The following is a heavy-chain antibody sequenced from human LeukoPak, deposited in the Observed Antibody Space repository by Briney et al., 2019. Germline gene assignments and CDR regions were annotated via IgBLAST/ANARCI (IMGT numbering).Heavy chain of an antibody. V-gene: IGHV4-39*07. J-gene: IGHJ4*02. CDR1: GGSISSSSYY. CDR2: IYYSGST. Sequence: PSETLSLTCTVSGGSISSSSYYWGWIRPPPGKGLEWIGSIYYSGSTYYNPSLKSRVTISVDTSKNQFSLKLSSVTAADTAVYYCARAYSDHRYYFDYWGQGTLVTVSS. CDR3: ARAYSDHRYYFDY. D-gene: IGHD6-13*01.